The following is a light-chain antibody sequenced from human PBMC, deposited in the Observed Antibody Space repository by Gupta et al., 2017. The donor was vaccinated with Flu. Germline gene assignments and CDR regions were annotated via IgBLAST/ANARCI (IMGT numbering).Light chain of an antibody. V-gene: IGKV1-39*01. CDR2: GAS. J-gene: IGKJ2*01. Sequence: DMQITQSPPSLSASVGDSVTISCRASERVGNYLNWYQQKRGKAPHLLIYGASSLKSGVPSRFSGSASGTDFTLTIRVLHPEDFATYYCQQSDVTPRTFGQGTEVEIK. CDR3: QQSDVTPRT. CDR1: ERVGNY.